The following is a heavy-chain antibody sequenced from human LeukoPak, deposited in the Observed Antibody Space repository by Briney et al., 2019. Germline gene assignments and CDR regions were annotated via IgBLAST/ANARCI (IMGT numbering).Heavy chain of an antibody. D-gene: IGHD5-12*01. V-gene: IGHV3-30*18. CDR3: AKGYSGYYYFDY. Sequence: GGSLRLSCAASGFTFSSYGIHWVRQAPGKGLEWVAVISHDGSNIHYGDSVQGRFTISRDNSKNTLYLQMNSLRAEDTAVYYCAKGYSGYYYFDYWGQGTLVTVSS. J-gene: IGHJ4*02. CDR1: GFTFSSYG. CDR2: ISHDGSNI.